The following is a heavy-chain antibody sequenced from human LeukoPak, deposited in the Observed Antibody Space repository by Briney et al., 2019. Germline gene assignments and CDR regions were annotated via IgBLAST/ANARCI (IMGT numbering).Heavy chain of an antibody. D-gene: IGHD3-9*01. Sequence: GRPLRLSCAASGFTFSSYAMHWVRQAPGKGLEWVAVISYDGSNKYYADSVKGRFTISRDNSKNTLYLQMNSLRAEDTAVYYCARDRAAGYYDILTGYLYYFDYWGQGTLVTVSS. J-gene: IGHJ4*02. V-gene: IGHV3-30-3*01. CDR1: GFTFSSYA. CDR2: ISYDGSNK. CDR3: ARDRAAGYYDILTGYLYYFDY.